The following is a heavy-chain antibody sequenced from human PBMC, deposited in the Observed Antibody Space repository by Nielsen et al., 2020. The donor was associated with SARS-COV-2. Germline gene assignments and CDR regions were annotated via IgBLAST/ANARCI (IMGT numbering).Heavy chain of an antibody. Sequence: GESLKISCAASGFTVSSNYMSWVRQAPGKGLEWVSVIYSGGSTYYADSVKDRFTISRDSSKNTLYLQMSSLRAEDTAVYYCAKEAWLEARGQGTLVTVSP. CDR1: GFTVSSNY. CDR3: AKEAWLEA. CDR2: IYSGGST. J-gene: IGHJ4*02. D-gene: IGHD6-19*01. V-gene: IGHV3-66*01.